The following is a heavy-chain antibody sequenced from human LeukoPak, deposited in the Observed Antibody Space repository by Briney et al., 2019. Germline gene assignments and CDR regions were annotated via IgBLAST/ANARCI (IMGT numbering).Heavy chain of an antibody. V-gene: IGHV3-30*18. D-gene: IGHD3-10*01. J-gene: IGHJ6*02. CDR2: ISYDGSVK. CDR1: GVTFSSYG. Sequence: GGSLRLSCAASGVTFSSYGMHWVRQAPGKGLEWVAFISYDGSVKYYADSVKGRLTISRGDSKNTLYLQMNSLRAEDTAVYYCANDLKGSGTYGMDVWGQGTTVTVSS. CDR3: ANDLKGSGTYGMDV.